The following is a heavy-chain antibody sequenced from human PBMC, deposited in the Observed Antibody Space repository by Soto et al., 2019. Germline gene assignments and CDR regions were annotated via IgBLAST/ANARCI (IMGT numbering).Heavy chain of an antibody. CDR1: GFTFSDY. V-gene: IGHV3-11*01. CDR3: ARDTVVFEY. J-gene: IGHJ4*02. Sequence: GSLRLSCAASGFTFSDYMSWIRQAPGKGLEWVSYISSSGSTIYYADSVKGRFTISRDNAKNSLYLQMNSLRAEDTAVYYCARDTVVFEYWGKGTLVTVSS. D-gene: IGHD4-17*01. CDR2: ISSSGSTI.